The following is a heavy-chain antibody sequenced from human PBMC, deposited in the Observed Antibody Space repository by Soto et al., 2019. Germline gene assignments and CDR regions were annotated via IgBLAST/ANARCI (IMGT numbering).Heavy chain of an antibody. D-gene: IGHD2-2*01. CDR2: ISSSSNSI. CDR3: AREIVVARGASYFDY. V-gene: IGHV3-48*01. CDR1: GFTFYSYS. Sequence: PGGSLRLSCAASGFTFYSYSMNWVRQAPGKGLEWVSYISSSSNSIYYANTVKGRFTNSRNSAKNTLYQQMNSQRAEDTAVYYCAREIVVARGASYFDYWG. J-gene: IGHJ4*03.